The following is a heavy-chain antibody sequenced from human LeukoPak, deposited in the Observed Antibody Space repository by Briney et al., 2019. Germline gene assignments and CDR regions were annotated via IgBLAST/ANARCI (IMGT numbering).Heavy chain of an antibody. D-gene: IGHD4-17*01. J-gene: IGHJ4*02. V-gene: IGHV3-66*02. CDR2: IYSGGSA. CDR3: AKNGDHGLSLLDY. Sequence: GGSLRLSCASSGFTISFNYMSWVRQAPGKGLVWVSVIYSGGSADYADSVKGRFTISRDNSKTTLYLQMNSMRAEDTAVYYCAKNGDHGLSLLDYWGQGTLVTVSS. CDR1: GFTISFNY.